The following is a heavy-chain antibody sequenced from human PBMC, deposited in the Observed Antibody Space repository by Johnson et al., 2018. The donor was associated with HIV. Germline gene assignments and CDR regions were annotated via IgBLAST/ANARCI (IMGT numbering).Heavy chain of an antibody. CDR3: AKDLSGSSTVLSDAFDI. CDR2: IYSGGST. V-gene: IGHV3-66*02. CDR1: GFTVSSNY. D-gene: IGHD1-26*01. J-gene: IGHJ3*02. Sequence: VQLVESGGGLVQPGGSLRLSCAASGFTVSSNYMSWVRQAPGKGLEWVSVIYSGGSTYYADSVKGRFTISRDNSKNTVYLQMNSLRAEDTAVYYCAKDLSGSSTVLSDAFDIWGQGTMVTVSS.